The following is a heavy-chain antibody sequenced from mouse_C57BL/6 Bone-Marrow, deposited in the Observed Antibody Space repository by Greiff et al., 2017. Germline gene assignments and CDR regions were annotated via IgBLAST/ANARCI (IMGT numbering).Heavy chain of an antibody. CDR3: AGITTTRDWFAY. CDR2: ISDGGSYT. J-gene: IGHJ3*01. D-gene: IGHD1-2*01. V-gene: IGHV5-4*03. Sequence: EVMLVESGGGLVKPGGSLTLSCAASGFTFSSYAMSWVRQTPEKRLAWVATISDGGSYTYYPDNVKGRFTISRDNAKNNLYLQMSHLKSDDTAMYYCAGITTTRDWFAYWGQGTLVTVSA. CDR1: GFTFSSYA.